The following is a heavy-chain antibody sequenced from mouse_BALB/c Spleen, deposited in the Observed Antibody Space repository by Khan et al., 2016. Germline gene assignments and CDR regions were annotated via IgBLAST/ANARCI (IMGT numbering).Heavy chain of an antibody. CDR2: INTYTGEP. J-gene: IGHJ4*01. Sequence: QIQLVQSGPELKKPGETVKISCKASGYTFTNYGMNWVKQAPGKGLKWMGWINTYTGEPTYADDFKGRFAFSLETSASTAYLQINNLKNEDTATYFCARGVWPHYYAMDYWGQGTSVTVSS. V-gene: IGHV9-3-1*01. CDR3: ARGVWPHYYAMDY. D-gene: IGHD2-10*02. CDR1: GYTFTNYG.